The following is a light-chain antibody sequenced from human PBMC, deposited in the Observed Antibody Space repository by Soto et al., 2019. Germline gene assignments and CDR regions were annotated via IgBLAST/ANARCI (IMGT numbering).Light chain of an antibody. CDR1: SSDVAAYNY. J-gene: IGLJ2*01. CDR2: EVT. V-gene: IGLV2-14*01. Sequence: QSALTQPASVSGSPGQSITISCTETSSDVAAYNYVSWYQQYPGKAPKLMIYEVTNRPSGVSNRFSGSKSGNTASLTISGLQAEDEADYYCSSYTTNITPVVFGGGTQLTVL. CDR3: SSYTTNITPVV.